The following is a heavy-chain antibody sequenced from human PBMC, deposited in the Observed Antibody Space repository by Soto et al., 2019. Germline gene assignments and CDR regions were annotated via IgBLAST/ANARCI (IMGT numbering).Heavy chain of an antibody. D-gene: IGHD3-22*01. CDR2: ISGGRDST. Sequence: GGSLRLSCTASGFTFSNYAVSWARQAPGKGLEWVSSISGGRDSTYYADSVKGRFTISRDNSKNTLYLQMDSLRAEDTALYYCAKKDGTDGYYDAFDIWGRGTMVTVSS. J-gene: IGHJ3*02. CDR1: GFTFSNYA. V-gene: IGHV3-23*01. CDR3: AKKDGTDGYYDAFDI.